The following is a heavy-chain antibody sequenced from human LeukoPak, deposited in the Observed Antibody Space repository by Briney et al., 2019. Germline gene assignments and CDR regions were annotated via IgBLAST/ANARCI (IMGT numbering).Heavy chain of an antibody. CDR1: GFTFSSYA. Sequence: GGSLRLSCAASGFTFSSYAMHWVRQAPGKGLEWVAVISYDGSNKYYADSVKGRFTISRDNSKNTLYLQMNSLRAEDTAVYYCAREGALRVFDYWGQGTLVTVSS. V-gene: IGHV3-30-3*01. J-gene: IGHJ4*02. D-gene: IGHD3-16*01. CDR3: AREGALRVFDY. CDR2: ISYDGSNK.